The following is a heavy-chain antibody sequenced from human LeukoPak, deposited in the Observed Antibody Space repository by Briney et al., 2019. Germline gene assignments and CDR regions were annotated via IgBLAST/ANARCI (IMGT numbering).Heavy chain of an antibody. V-gene: IGHV3-11*04. D-gene: IGHD4-17*01. J-gene: IGHJ4*02. CDR1: GFTFSDYY. CDR2: ISSSDNTI. Sequence: GGSLRLSCTASGFTFSDYYMTWIRRAPGKGLEWVSYISSSDNTIYHADSVKGRFTISRDNAKNFLYLQMNSLRAEDTAVYYCARDHRGDYVDYWGQGTLVTVSS. CDR3: ARDHRGDYVDY.